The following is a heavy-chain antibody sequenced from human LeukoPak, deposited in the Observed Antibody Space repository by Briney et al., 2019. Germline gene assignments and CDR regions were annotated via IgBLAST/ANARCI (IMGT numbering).Heavy chain of an antibody. Sequence: PGGSLRLSCAASGFTFSNYGMTWVRQAPGKGLEWVSTISVNVSSTYYAGSVKGRFTISRDNSKNTLYLQMNSLRAEDTAIYYCARDERLLSFLKWGQGTLVTVSS. CDR3: ARDERLLSFLK. J-gene: IGHJ4*02. CDR1: GFTFSNYG. CDR2: ISVNVSST. D-gene: IGHD3-3*01. V-gene: IGHV3-23*01.